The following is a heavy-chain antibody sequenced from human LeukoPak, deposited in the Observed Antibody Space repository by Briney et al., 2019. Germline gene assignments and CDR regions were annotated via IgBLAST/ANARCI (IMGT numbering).Heavy chain of an antibody. CDR2: IYYSGST. D-gene: IGHD3-10*01. V-gene: IGHV4-39*07. CDR3: ARDLFVVRGVMYWFDP. Sequence: SETLSLTCTVSGGSISSSSYYWGWIRQPPGKGLEWIGTIYYSGSTYYNPSLKSRVTISVDTSKNQFSLKLSSVTAADTAVYYCARDLFVVRGVMYWFDPWGQGTLVTVSS. J-gene: IGHJ5*02. CDR1: GGSISSSSYY.